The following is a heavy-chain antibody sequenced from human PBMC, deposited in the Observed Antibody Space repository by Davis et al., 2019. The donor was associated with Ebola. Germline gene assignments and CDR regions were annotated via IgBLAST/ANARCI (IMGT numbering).Heavy chain of an antibody. D-gene: IGHD3-10*01. CDR3: ARDKAVRGVIISPYYYYYGMDV. Sequence: GESLKISCAASGFTFTTYGMHWVRQAPGKGLEWVSFIRYDGNNTYYADSVKGRFTISRDNSKNTLYLQMNSLRAEDTAVYYCARDKAVRGVIISPYYYYYGMDVWGKGTTVTVSS. J-gene: IGHJ6*04. CDR2: IRYDGNNT. V-gene: IGHV3-30*02. CDR1: GFTFTTYG.